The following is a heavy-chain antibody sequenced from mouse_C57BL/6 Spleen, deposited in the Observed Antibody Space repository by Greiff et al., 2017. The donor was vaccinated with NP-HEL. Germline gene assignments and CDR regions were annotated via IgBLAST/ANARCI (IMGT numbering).Heavy chain of an antibody. V-gene: IGHV3-6*01. CDR3: ARDGDDYDVWFAY. D-gene: IGHD2-4*01. Sequence: VQLKESGPGLVKPSQSLSLTCSVTGYSITSGYYWNWIRQFPGNKLEWMGYISYDGSNNYNPSLKNRISITRDTSKNQFFLKLNSVTTEDTATYYCARDGDDYDVWFAYWGQGTLVTVSA. CDR1: GYSITSGYY. CDR2: ISYDGSN. J-gene: IGHJ3*01.